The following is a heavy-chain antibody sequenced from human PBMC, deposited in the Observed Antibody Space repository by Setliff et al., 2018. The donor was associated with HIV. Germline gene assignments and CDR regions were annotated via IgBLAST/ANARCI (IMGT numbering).Heavy chain of an antibody. CDR3: EAATVGETGYYGIDV. J-gene: IGHJ6*02. D-gene: IGHD1-26*01. V-gene: IGHV4-39*07. Sequence: SETLSLTCTVSGGSINTGSYYWGWIRQPPGKGLESIGTIYYSGSTYYKSSLKSRLTISVDTSKNQFSLKLNSVTAADTAVYYCEAATVGETGYYGIDVWGPGTTVTVSS. CDR1: GGSINTGSYY. CDR2: IYYSGST.